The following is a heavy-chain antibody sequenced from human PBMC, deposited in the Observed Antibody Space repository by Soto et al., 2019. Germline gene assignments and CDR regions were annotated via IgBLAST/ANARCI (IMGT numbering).Heavy chain of an antibody. CDR2: ISGSGAGT. D-gene: IGHD6-6*01. J-gene: IGHJ6*03. CDR3: AKDARHQNYFYYMDV. CDR1: GFTFSSYA. V-gene: IGHV3-23*01. Sequence: EVQLLESGGGLVQPGGSLRLSCAASGFTFSSYAMSWVRQAPGKGLEWVSTISGSGAGTYYADSVKGRFTISRDNSKDILYLQMNSLRAEDTAVYFCAKDARHQNYFYYMDVWGKGTTVTVSS.